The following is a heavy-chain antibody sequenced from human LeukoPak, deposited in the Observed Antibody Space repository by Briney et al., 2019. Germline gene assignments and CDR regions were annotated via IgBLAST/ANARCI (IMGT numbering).Heavy chain of an antibody. CDR2: ITSSGRHI. D-gene: IGHD3-10*01. Sequence: GGSLRLSCAASGFTFSSYTMNWVRQAPGQGLEWVSSITSSGRHIYYADSLKGRFTVSRDNAKNSLYLQMDSLTAEDTAVYYCARDSPGAGPTGDYAFDIWGQGTMVTVSS. J-gene: IGHJ3*02. CDR1: GFTFSSYT. V-gene: IGHV3-21*01. CDR3: ARDSPGAGPTGDYAFDI.